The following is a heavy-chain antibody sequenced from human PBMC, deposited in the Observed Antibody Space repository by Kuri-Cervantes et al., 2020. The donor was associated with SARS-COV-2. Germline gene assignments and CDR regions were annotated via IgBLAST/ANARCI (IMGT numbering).Heavy chain of an antibody. CDR1: GFTFSSYA. V-gene: IGHV3-23*01. J-gene: IGHJ4*02. Sequence: GESLKISCAASGFTFSSYAMSWVRQAPGKGLEWVSGISGSGGSTYYADSVKGRFTISRDNSKNTLYLQMNSLRAEDTAVYYCAREIGGYHDGMFDYWGQGTLVTVSS. D-gene: IGHD3-22*01. CDR3: AREIGGYHDGMFDY. CDR2: ISGSGGST.